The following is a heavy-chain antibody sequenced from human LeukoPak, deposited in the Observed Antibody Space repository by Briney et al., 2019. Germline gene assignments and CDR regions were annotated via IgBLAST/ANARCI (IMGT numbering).Heavy chain of an antibody. CDR2: LAYSGST. CDR3: ASSTSYYYDTSGYFEY. CDR1: GGFIGSSSFY. J-gene: IGHJ4*02. D-gene: IGHD3-22*01. Sequence: SETLSLTCTVSGGFIGSSSFYWAWIRQTPGKGLEWIGSLAYSGSTYCKSSLKSRVTLSVDAAKNQFSLNLTSVTAADTALFYCASSTSYYYDTSGYFEYWGQGILVTVSS. V-gene: IGHV4-39*01.